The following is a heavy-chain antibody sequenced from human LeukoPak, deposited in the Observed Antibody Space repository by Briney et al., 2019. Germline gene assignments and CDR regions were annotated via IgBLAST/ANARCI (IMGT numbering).Heavy chain of an antibody. D-gene: IGHD6-25*01. CDR3: ASGQRTYYYYGMDV. V-gene: IGHV4-34*01. J-gene: IGHJ6*02. CDR2: INHSGST. CDR1: AGSFSGYY. Sequence: SETQSLTCAVYAGSFSGYYWSWIRQPPGKGLEWIGEINHSGSTNYNPSLKSRVTISVDTSKNQFSLKLSSVTAADTAVYYCASGQRTYYYYGMDVWGQGTTVTVSS.